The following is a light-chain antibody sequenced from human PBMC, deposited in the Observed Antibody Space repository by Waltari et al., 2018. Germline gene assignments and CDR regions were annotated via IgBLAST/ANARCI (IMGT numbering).Light chain of an antibody. J-gene: IGKJ2*01. Sequence: DIVMTQSPDSLAVSLGGRATINCKSSRSVLDTSKNKNFLAWYPLKPGQSPQLLIYWASTRESGVPDRFSASVSGTDFTLTISSLQAEDVAIYSCQQYYAAPYTFGQGTKVEIK. CDR2: WAS. V-gene: IGKV4-1*01. CDR3: QQYYAAPYT. CDR1: RSVLDTSKNKNF.